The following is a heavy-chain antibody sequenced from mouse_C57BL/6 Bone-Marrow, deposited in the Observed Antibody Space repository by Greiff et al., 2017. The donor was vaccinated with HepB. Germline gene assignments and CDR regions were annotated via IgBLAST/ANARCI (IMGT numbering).Heavy chain of an antibody. CDR2: IDPSDIYT. CDR3: VYYYGFYFDY. CDR1: GYTFTSYW. J-gene: IGHJ2*01. V-gene: IGHV1-59*01. D-gene: IGHD1-1*01. Sequence: QVQLQQPGAELVRPGTSVKLSCKASGYTFTSYWMHWVKQRPGQGLEWIGVIDPSDIYTNYNQKFKGKATLTVDTSSSTAYMQLSSLTSEDSAVYYCVYYYGFYFDYWGQGTTLTVSS.